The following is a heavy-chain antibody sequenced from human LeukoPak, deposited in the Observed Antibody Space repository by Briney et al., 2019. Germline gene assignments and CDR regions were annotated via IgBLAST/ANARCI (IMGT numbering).Heavy chain of an antibody. D-gene: IGHD4-23*01. V-gene: IGHV1-69*06. CDR3: ARTDYGGNSGNWYDP. J-gene: IGHJ5*02. CDR2: IIPIFGTT. CDR1: GGTFSSYA. Sequence: ASVTVSCKASGGTFSSYAISWVRQAPGQGLEWMGRIIPIFGTTNYAQKFQGRVTITADKSTSTAYMELSSLRSEDTAVYYCARTDYGGNSGNWYDPWGQGTLVTVSS.